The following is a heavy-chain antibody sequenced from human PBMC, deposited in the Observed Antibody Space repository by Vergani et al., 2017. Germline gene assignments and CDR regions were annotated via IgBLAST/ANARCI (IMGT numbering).Heavy chain of an antibody. CDR2: MYYSGST. J-gene: IGHJ4*02. CDR1: GGSMSGYY. Sequence: QVRLQESGPGLVKPSETLSLTCSVSGGSMSGYYWSWIRQPPGKELEWIGYMYYSGSTNYNPSLETRVTISGDTSKNQFSLKLNSVTAADTAVYYCGRVADFYGLGSRLLVLWGQGILVTVSS. V-gene: IGHV4-59*01. D-gene: IGHD3-10*01. CDR3: GRVADFYGLGSRLLVL.